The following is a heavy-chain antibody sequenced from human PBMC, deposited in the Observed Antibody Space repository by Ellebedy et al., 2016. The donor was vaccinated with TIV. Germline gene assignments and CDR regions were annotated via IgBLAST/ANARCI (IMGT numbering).Heavy chain of an antibody. V-gene: IGHV1-24*01. CDR2: FDPEDGET. CDR3: ARGSITMVRGVIQMRGAFDI. J-gene: IGHJ3*02. Sequence: AASVKVSCKVSGYTLTELSMHWVRQAPGKGLEWMGGFDPEDGETIYAQKFQGRVTMTEDTSTDTAYMELSSLRSEDTAVYYCARGSITMVRGVIQMRGAFDIWGQGTMVTVSS. D-gene: IGHD3-10*01. CDR1: GYTLTELS.